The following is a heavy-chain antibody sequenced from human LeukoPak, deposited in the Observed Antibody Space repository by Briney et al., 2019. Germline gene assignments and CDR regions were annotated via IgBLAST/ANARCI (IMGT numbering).Heavy chain of an antibody. CDR2: ISGSGGST. CDR1: GFTFSSYA. D-gene: IGHD6-19*01. CDR3: AKDGTSVAAGSSYFDY. Sequence: PGGSLRLSCAASGFTFSSYAMSWVRQAPGKGLEWVSAISGSGGSTYYADSVKGRFTISRDNSKNTLYLQMNSLRAEDTAVYYCAKDGTSVAAGSSYFDYWGQGTLVTVSS. V-gene: IGHV3-23*01. J-gene: IGHJ4*02.